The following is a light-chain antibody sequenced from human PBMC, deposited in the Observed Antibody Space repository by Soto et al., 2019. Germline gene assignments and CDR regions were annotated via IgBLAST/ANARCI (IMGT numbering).Light chain of an antibody. CDR2: GAS. CDR1: QSVISSY. Sequence: EIMLTQSPGTLSWSPGEGATLSCRASQSVISSYLAWYQQKPGQAPRLLIYGASSRATGIPDRFSGSGSGTDFSLTISRLEPEDFAVYYCQQYASSPGTFGQGTKVEIK. J-gene: IGKJ1*01. V-gene: IGKV3-20*01. CDR3: QQYASSPGT.